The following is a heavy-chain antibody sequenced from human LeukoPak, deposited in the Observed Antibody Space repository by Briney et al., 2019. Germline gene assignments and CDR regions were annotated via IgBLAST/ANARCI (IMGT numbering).Heavy chain of an antibody. V-gene: IGHV3-11*05. CDR1: GFTFSDYY. D-gene: IGHD1-26*01. CDR3: ARVGGTYYLDY. Sequence: GGSLRLSCAASGFTFSDYYMSWIRQAPGKGLEGVSDISTSSISTKYADSVRGRFTVSRDNAKNSLYLQMNSLRAEDTAVYYCARVGGTYYLDYWGQGTLVTVSS. CDR2: ISTSSIST. J-gene: IGHJ4*02.